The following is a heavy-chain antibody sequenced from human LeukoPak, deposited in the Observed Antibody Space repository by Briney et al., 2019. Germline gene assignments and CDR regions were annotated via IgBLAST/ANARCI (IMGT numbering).Heavy chain of an antibody. V-gene: IGHV3-15*01. J-gene: IGHJ4*02. CDR3: TTGTIVVVPAASPFDY. Sequence: NSGGSLRLSCAASGFTFSNAWMSWVRQAPGKGLEWVGRIYSKTDGGTTDYAAPVKGRFTISRDDSKNTLYMQMNSLKTEDTAVYYCTTGTIVVVPAASPFDYWGQGTLVTVSS. CDR1: GFTFSNAW. CDR2: IYSKTDGGTT. D-gene: IGHD2-2*01.